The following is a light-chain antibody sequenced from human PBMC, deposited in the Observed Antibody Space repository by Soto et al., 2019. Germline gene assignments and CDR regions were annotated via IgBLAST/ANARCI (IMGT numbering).Light chain of an antibody. V-gene: IGKV3-15*01. CDR1: QSISGTY. Sequence: VLTQSPGTLSLTSGERATLSCRASQSISGTYLAWYQQKPGQSPRLLIYDASTRATGIPARFSGSGSGTEFTLTISSLQSEDFAVYYCQQYNNWPPYTFGQGTKVDI. CDR2: DAS. J-gene: IGKJ2*01. CDR3: QQYNNWPPYT.